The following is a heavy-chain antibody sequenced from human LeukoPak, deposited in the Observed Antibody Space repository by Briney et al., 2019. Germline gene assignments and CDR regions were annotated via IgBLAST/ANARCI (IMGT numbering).Heavy chain of an antibody. J-gene: IGHJ3*02. CDR3: ARGRYCSADICSGGDAFDI. V-gene: IGHV4-4*07. D-gene: IGHD2-15*01. CDR1: GGSINNYY. Sequence: KPSETLSLTCTVSGGSINNYYWSWIRQPAGKGLEWMGRIYTRGSTNYNPSLKSRVTMSVDTSKNQFSLKLSSVTAADTAVYYCARGRYCSADICSGGDAFDIWGQGTMVSVSS. CDR2: IYTRGST.